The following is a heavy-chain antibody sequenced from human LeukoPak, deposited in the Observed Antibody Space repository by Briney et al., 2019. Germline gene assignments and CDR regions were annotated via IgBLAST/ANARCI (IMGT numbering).Heavy chain of an antibody. J-gene: IGHJ1*01. CDR1: GYTFTIYY. Sequence: GASVNVSCKASGYTFTIYYMHWVRQAPGQGLEWMGIINPSDGGTYYAENFQDRVTMTKDTSTSTVYMELSSLRSEDTAFYYCARGADDSSGFDPAEYLLHWGQGTLVTVSS. V-gene: IGHV1-46*01. CDR2: INPSDGGT. CDR3: ARGADDSSGFDPAEYLLH. D-gene: IGHD3-22*01.